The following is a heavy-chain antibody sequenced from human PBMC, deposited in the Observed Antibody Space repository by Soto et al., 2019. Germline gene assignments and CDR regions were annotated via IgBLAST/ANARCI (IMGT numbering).Heavy chain of an antibody. V-gene: IGHV3-23*01. CDR2: ISGSGGSP. CDR1: GFTFSSYA. D-gene: IGHD3-22*01. Sequence: GGSLRLSCAASGFTFSSYAMSWVRQAPGKGLEWVSAISGSGGSPYYAESVKGRFTISRDKSKTTLYLQMNSLRAEDTAVYYCAKDQSEYYDSSGYYYEDDAFDIWGQGTMVTVSS. J-gene: IGHJ3*02. CDR3: AKDQSEYYDSSGYYYEDDAFDI.